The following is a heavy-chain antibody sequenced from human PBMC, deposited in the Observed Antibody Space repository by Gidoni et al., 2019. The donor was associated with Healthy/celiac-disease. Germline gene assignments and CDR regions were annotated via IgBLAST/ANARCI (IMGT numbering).Heavy chain of an antibody. CDR3: AKDMFDP. J-gene: IGHJ5*02. CDR1: GFTFSRYG. CDR2: ISYDGSNK. Sequence: QVQLVESGGGAVQPGRSLRPSCAASGFTFSRYGMHWVRQAPGKGLEWVAVISYDGSNKYYADSVKGRFTISRDNSKNTLYLQMNSLRAEDTAVYYCAKDMFDPWGQGTLVTVSS. V-gene: IGHV3-30*18.